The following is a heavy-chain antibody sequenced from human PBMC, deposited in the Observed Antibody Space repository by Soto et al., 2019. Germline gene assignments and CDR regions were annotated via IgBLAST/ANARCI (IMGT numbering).Heavy chain of an antibody. CDR1: GFTFSSYG. J-gene: IGHJ6*02. D-gene: IGHD5-12*01. Sequence: QVQLVESGGGVVQPGRSLRLSCAASGFTFSSYGMHWVRQAPGKGLEWVAVIWYDGSNKYYADSVKGRFTISRDNSKNTLYLQMNSLRAEDTAVYYCARERYSGYDMDWGYYYYGMDVWGQGTTVTVSS. CDR2: IWYDGSNK. CDR3: ARERYSGYDMDWGYYYYGMDV. V-gene: IGHV3-33*01.